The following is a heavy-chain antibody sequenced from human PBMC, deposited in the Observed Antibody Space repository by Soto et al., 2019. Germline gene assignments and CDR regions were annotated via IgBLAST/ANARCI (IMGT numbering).Heavy chain of an antibody. CDR3: ARLGGYCSSTSCCGYYGMDV. J-gene: IGHJ6*02. V-gene: IGHV4-39*01. CDR2: FYYSGST. D-gene: IGHD2-2*01. CDR1: GGSLSSGPYS. Sequence: SETLSLTWSVSGGSLSSGPYSWGWIRQPPGKGLEWIGTFYYSGSTHYNPSLASRVTISVDTSKNQFSLKVTSVTAADTAMYYCARLGGYCSSTSCCGYYGMDVWGQGTTVTVSS.